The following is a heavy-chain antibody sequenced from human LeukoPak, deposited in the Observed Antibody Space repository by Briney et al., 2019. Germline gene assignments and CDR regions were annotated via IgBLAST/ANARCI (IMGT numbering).Heavy chain of an antibody. V-gene: IGHV4-4*02. Sequence: SETLSLTCGVSGGSVINTNWWTWVRQPPGKGLEWIGEVHLDGGTNYNPSSESPLTMSAEVSQNQSAPKLTPGTAPDTAVYYCAREGGFYRPLDYSGQGTLVTVSS. CDR3: AREGGFYRPLDY. CDR2: VHLDGGT. CDR1: GGSVINTNW. J-gene: IGHJ4*02. D-gene: IGHD3-3*01.